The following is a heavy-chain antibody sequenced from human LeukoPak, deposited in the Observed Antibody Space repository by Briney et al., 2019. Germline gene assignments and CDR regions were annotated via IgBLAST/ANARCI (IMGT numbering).Heavy chain of an antibody. CDR2: INWNGGST. CDR1: GFTFDDYG. Sequence: GGSLRLSCAASGFTFDDYGMSWVRQAPGKGLEWVSGINWNGGSTGYADSVKGRFTISRDNAKNSLYLQMNSLRAEDTALYHCARAGYCSSTSCHRSYYYYMDVWGKGTTVTVSS. CDR3: ARAGYCSSTSCHRSYYYYMDV. V-gene: IGHV3-20*01. J-gene: IGHJ6*03. D-gene: IGHD2-2*01.